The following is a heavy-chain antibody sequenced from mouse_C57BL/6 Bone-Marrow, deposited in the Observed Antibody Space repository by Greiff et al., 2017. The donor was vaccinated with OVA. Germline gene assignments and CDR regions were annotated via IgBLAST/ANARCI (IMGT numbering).Heavy chain of an antibody. J-gene: IGHJ1*03. CDR2: INPNYGTT. CDR1: GYSFTDYN. CDR3: AYYYGSSYRYFDV. V-gene: IGHV1-39*01. Sequence: VQLQQSGPELVKPGASVKISCKASGYSFTDYNMNWVQQSHGKSLEWIGAINPNYGTTSYNQKFKGKATLTVDQSTSTAYMQLNSLTSEDSAVYYCAYYYGSSYRYFDVWGRGTTVTVSS. D-gene: IGHD1-1*01.